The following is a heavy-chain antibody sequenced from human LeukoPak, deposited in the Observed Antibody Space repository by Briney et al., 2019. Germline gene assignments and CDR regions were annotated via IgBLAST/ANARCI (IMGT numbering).Heavy chain of an antibody. J-gene: IGHJ4*02. CDR3: ARVDSRGYQANFDY. CDR1: GGSISSYY. V-gene: IGHV4-4*07. Sequence: SETLSLTCTVSGGSISSYYWSWIRQPAGKGLEWIGRIYSSGSTNYNPSLKSRVTMSIDTSKNQFSLKLSSVTAADTAVYYCARVDSRGYQANFDYWGQGTLVTVSS. D-gene: IGHD3-22*01. CDR2: IYSSGST.